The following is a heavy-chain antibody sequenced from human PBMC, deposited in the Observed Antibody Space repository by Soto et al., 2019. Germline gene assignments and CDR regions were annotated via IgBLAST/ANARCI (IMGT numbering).Heavy chain of an antibody. CDR3: ARSMGYCSTTACYAQGGLFDP. V-gene: IGHV1-3*01. Sequence: QDQLVQSGAEVKRPGASVKVSCKASGYTFNTYAMHWVRQAPGQRLEWMGWINAGNGNTEYSQKFHDRATVTRDTSASTSYMELRRPISEDTAIYCCARSMGYCSTTACYAQGGLFDPWGQGTLVTVSS. J-gene: IGHJ5*02. CDR2: INAGNGNT. D-gene: IGHD2-2*01. CDR1: GYTFNTYA.